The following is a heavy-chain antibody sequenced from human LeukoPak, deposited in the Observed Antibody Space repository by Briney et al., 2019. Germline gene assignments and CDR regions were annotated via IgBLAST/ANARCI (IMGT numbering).Heavy chain of an antibody. V-gene: IGHV3-30*04. Sequence: PGGSLRLSCAASGFTFSSYAMHWVRQAPGKGLEWVAVILFDGSSEYYANSVKGRFTISRDNSKNTLYLQMNSLRAEDTAVYYCAREKVGATGNGMDVWGQGTTVTVSS. CDR3: AREKVGATGNGMDV. D-gene: IGHD1-26*01. J-gene: IGHJ6*02. CDR2: ILFDGSSE. CDR1: GFTFSSYA.